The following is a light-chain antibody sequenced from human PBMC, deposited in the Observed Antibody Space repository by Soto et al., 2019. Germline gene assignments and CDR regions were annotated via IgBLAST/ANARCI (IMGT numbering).Light chain of an antibody. CDR1: QGISSY. V-gene: IGKV1-9*01. CDR3: QQLNSYPIT. J-gene: IGKJ5*01. CDR2: AAS. Sequence: IQMTHSPSSLSASKGDRVTITCRASQGISSYLAWYQQKPGKAPKLLIYAASTLQSGVPSRFSGSGSGTDFTLTISSLQPEDFATYYCQQLNSYPITFGQGTRLEIK.